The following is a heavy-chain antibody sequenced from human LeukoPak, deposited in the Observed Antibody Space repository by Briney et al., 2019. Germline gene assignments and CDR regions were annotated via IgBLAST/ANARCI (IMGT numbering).Heavy chain of an antibody. CDR2: MRQDGSDK. CDR3: AREGNAFDI. CDR1: GFTFNNHI. Sequence: PGGSLRLSCAASGFTFNNHIISWVRQAPGKGLEGVANMRQDGSDKYYVDFVKGRFTISRDNAKNSLYLQMNSLRAEDTAVYYCAREGNAFDIWGQGTMVTVSS. V-gene: IGHV3-7*01. J-gene: IGHJ3*02. D-gene: IGHD3-10*01.